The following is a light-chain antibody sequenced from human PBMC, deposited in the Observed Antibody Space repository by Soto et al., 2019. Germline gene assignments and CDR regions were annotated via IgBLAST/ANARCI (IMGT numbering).Light chain of an antibody. CDR2: KAS. Sequence: DIQMTQSPSTLSASVGDRVTITCRACQSISSWLAWYQQKPGTAPKLLIYKASSLQSGVPSRFSGSGSGTEFTLTISSLQPDDFATYYCQQYVRAFRSFGQGTKVEFK. CDR1: QSISSW. V-gene: IGKV1-5*03. J-gene: IGKJ1*01. CDR3: QQYVRAFRS.